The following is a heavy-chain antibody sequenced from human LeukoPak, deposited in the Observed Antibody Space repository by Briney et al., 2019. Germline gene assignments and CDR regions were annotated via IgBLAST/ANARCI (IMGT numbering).Heavy chain of an antibody. D-gene: IGHD3-10*01. CDR3: ARVWFGDPSGAFDI. V-gene: IGHV4-59*08. J-gene: IGHJ3*02. CDR1: GGSLDSYY. CDR2: IYYSGST. Sequence: SETLSLTCTVSGGSLDSYYWSWIRHPPGKGLEWIGYIYYSGSTNYNPSLKSRVTISLDTSKNQFSLKLTSVTAVDTAVYYCARVWFGDPSGAFDIWGQGTMVTVSS.